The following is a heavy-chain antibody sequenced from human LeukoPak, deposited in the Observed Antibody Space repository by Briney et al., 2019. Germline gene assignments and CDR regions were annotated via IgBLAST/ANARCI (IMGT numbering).Heavy chain of an antibody. D-gene: IGHD6-19*01. J-gene: IGHJ4*02. CDR3: VKDRGSSGWSPFAY. V-gene: IGHV3-64D*06. CDR2: ISTAGRST. Sequence: SGGSLRLSCAASGFIFGVSTMHWVRQAPGKGLEFVSSISTAGRSTYYADSAKGRFAISRDDFNSTVYLHMSNLRPEDTAMYYCVKDRGSSGWSPFAYWGQGTLVTVSS. CDR1: GFIFGVST.